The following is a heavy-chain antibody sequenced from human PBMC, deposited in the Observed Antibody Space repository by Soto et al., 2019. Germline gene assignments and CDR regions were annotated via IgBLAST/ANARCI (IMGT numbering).Heavy chain of an antibody. D-gene: IGHD1-26*01. CDR3: AREGMGATGSFDY. CDR2: INPSGGST. V-gene: IGHV1-46*01. Sequence: QVQLVQSGAEVKKPGASVKVSCKASGYTFTSYYMHWVRQAPGQGLEWMGIINPSGGSTSYAQKCQGRVTMTRDTSTSAVDMELSSVRSEDTAVYYCAREGMGATGSFDYWGQGTLVTVSS. J-gene: IGHJ4*02. CDR1: GYTFTSYY.